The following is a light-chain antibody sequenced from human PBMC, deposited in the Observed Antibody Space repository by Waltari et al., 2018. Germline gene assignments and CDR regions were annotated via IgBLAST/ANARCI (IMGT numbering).Light chain of an antibody. CDR2: DVS. V-gene: IGLV2-14*03. Sequence: QSALTQPASVSGPPGQSITISRSGTDSAVGASDFVSWYQQHPGKAPHLIIYDVSNRPSGISNRFSASKSGNTASLTISGLQAEDEADYYCSSYTTSSAPGVFGTGTRVTVL. CDR1: DSAVGASDF. CDR3: SSYTTSSAPGV. J-gene: IGLJ1*01.